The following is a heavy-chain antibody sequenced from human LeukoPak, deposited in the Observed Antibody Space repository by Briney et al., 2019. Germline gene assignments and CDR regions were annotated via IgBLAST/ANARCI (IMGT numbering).Heavy chain of an antibody. J-gene: IGHJ4*02. Sequence: SETLSLTCSVSGASINNYYWTWIRQPPGKGLEWIGYVYHTGASGYHPSLKSRVAMSLDSSKNQVSLNLRSVTAADTAVYFCTRVVNGGHFDYWGQGTLVTVSS. V-gene: IGHV4-59*01. CDR1: GASINNYY. D-gene: IGHD2-8*01. CDR3: TRVVNGGHFDY. CDR2: VYHTGAS.